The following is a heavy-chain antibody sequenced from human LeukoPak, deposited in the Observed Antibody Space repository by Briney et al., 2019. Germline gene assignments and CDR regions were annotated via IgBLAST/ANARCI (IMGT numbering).Heavy chain of an antibody. CDR3: ARDQQGNFDY. Sequence: PSETLSLTCTVSGDSLGSGMYYWGWIRQAPGKGLTWIGSIYHSGSIFYNPSLKSRVTISVDTSKNQFSLKLSSVTAADTAVYYCARDQQGNFDYWGQGTLVTVSS. J-gene: IGHJ4*02. D-gene: IGHD7-27*01. V-gene: IGHV4-39*07. CDR1: GDSLGSGMYY. CDR2: IYHSGSI.